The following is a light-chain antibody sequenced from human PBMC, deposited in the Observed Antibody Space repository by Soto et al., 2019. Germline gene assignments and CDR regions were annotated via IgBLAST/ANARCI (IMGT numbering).Light chain of an antibody. J-gene: IGKJ2*01. CDR3: QHYGGSPYT. CDR2: GVS. CDR1: QSVGSSF. V-gene: IGKV3-20*01. Sequence: EIVLTQSPGTLSLSPGERATLSCRASQSVGSSFLAWYQQKPGQAPRLLIYGVSNRATGIPDRFSGSGSGTDFTLTISRLEPEDFAVYYCQHYGGSPYTFGQGTKLEIK.